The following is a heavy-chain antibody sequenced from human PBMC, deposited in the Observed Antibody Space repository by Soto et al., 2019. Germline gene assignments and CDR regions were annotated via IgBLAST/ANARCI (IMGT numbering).Heavy chain of an antibody. CDR3: AKGQYSGVAGGLDY. D-gene: IGHD1-26*01. CDR1: GLTFKSYA. J-gene: IGHJ4*02. V-gene: IGHV3-23*01. Sequence: EVHLLESGGGLVQPGGSLRLSCAASGLTFKSYAMSWVRQAPGKGLEWVSGISGSGGSTDYADSVKGRFTISSDNSKNTLYLQMNSLRVEDTALYYCAKGQYSGVAGGLDYWGQGTLVTVSS. CDR2: ISGSGGST.